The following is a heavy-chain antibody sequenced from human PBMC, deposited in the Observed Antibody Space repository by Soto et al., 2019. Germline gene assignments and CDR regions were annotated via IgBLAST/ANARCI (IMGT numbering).Heavy chain of an antibody. V-gene: IGHV3-23*01. Sequence: EVQLLESGGGLVQPGGSLRLSCAASGFTFSSYAMSWVRQAPGKGLEWVSASSGSGGSTYYADSVKGRFTISRDNSKNTLYLQMNSLRAEDTAVYYCAKDQGGITIFGVVITYDYWGQGTLVTVSS. CDR2: SSGSGGST. CDR3: AKDQGGITIFGVVITYDY. D-gene: IGHD3-3*01. CDR1: GFTFSSYA. J-gene: IGHJ4*02.